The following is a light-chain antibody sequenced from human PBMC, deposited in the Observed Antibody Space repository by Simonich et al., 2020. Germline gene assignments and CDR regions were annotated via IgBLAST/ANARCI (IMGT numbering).Light chain of an antibody. Sequence: DIQMTQSPSSLSASVGDRVTITCRASQSISSYLNWYQQKPGKAPKLLISAASSLQSGVPSRFSGSGSGTDFTLTISSLQPEDFATYYWQQSYSTQWTFGQGTKVEIK. CDR3: QQSYSTQWT. V-gene: IGKV1-39*01. CDR2: AAS. CDR1: QSISSY. J-gene: IGKJ1*01.